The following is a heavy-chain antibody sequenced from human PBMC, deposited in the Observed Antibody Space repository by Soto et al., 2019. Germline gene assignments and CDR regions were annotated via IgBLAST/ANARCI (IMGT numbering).Heavy chain of an antibody. V-gene: IGHV5-51*01. D-gene: IGHD4-17*01. CDR2: IYPGDSDT. J-gene: IGHJ6*02. Sequence: PRGSLKISCKGSGYSFTSYWIGWVRQMPGKGLEWMGIIYPGDSDTRYSPSFQGQVTISADKSISTAYLQWSSLKASDTAMYYCARLHGDYFYYYGMDVWGQGTTVTVSS. CDR1: GYSFTSYW. CDR3: ARLHGDYFYYYGMDV.